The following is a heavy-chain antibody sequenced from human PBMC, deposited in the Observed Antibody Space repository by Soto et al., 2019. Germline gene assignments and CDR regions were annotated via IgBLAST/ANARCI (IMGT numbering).Heavy chain of an antibody. V-gene: IGHV4-31*03. Sequence: TVSGGTIRKGCYYWLWIRKHPGKGLEWIGYIYSSGSTYYNPSLKSRVTISVATSKNQFSLKLSSVTAADTAVYYCARGPASIAARGNWFDPWGQGFLVIVTS. CDR2: IYSSGST. CDR1: GGTIRKGCYY. J-gene: IGHJ5*02. CDR3: ARGPASIAARGNWFDP. D-gene: IGHD6-6*01.